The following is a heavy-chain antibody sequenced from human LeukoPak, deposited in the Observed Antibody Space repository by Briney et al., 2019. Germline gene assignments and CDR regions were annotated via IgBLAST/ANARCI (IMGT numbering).Heavy chain of an antibody. V-gene: IGHV3-21*01. D-gene: IGHD3-10*01. CDR1: GFTFSSYS. CDR3: ARAHYYGSGGGKY. CDR2: ISSSSSYV. J-gene: IGHJ4*02. Sequence: GGSLRLSCAASGFTFSSYSMNWVRQAPGKGLEWVSSISSSSSYVYYADSVKGRFTISRDNAKNSLYLQMNSLRAEDTAVYYCARAHYYGSGGGKYWGQGTLVTVSS.